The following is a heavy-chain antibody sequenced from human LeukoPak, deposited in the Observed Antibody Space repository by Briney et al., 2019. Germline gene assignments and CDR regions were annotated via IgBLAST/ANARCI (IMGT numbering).Heavy chain of an antibody. Sequence: GGSLRLSCAASGFTLSTYWMHWVRQAPGKGLVWVSRINPDGSTATYADSVEGRFTISRDNAKNTLYLQMSSLRAEDTAVYYCARVGVGMYHFDHWGQGTLVTVSS. D-gene: IGHD2-2*01. CDR2: INPDGSTA. V-gene: IGHV3-74*01. J-gene: IGHJ4*02. CDR1: GFTLSTYW. CDR3: ARVGVGMYHFDH.